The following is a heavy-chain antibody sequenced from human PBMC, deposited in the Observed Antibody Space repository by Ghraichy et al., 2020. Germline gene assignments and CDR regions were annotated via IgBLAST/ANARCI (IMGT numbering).Heavy chain of an antibody. CDR2: ISGSGDST. CDR1: GFTFSTCA. V-gene: IGHV3-23*01. D-gene: IGHD3/OR15-3a*01. CDR3: AKMTSHDFWTGYFYFDY. Sequence: GGSLRLSCSASGFTFSTCAMNWVRQAPGKGLEWVSVISGSGDSTYYADSVKGRFTISRDNSKNTLYLQMSSLRAEDTAVYYCAKMTSHDFWTGYFYFDYWGQGAPVTVSS. J-gene: IGHJ4*02.